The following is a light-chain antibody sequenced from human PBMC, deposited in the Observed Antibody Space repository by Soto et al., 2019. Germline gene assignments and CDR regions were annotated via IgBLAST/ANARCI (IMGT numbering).Light chain of an antibody. CDR3: QQYNSYPVG. V-gene: IGKV1-5*03. CDR2: KAS. CDR1: QSISSW. Sequence: DIQMTQSPSTLSASVGDRVTITCRASQSISSWLAWYQQKPGKAPKLLIYKASSLESGVPSMFSGSGSGTEFTLTISSLQPDDFATYYCQQYNSYPVGFGQGTKVEIK. J-gene: IGKJ1*01.